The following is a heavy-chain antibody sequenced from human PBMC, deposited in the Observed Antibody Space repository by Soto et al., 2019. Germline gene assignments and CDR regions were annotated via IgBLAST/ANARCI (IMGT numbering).Heavy chain of an antibody. CDR1: GYTFTSYY. J-gene: IGHJ5*02. Sequence: GASVKVSCKASGYTFTSYYMHWVRQAPGQRLEWMGRINPSNGNTNYSQKFQGRVTITRDTSTSTAYMELSSLRSEDTAVYYCARNPKVYAMINWFDPWGQGTLVTVSS. CDR2: INPSNGNT. V-gene: IGHV1-46*01. D-gene: IGHD2-8*01. CDR3: ARNPKVYAMINWFDP.